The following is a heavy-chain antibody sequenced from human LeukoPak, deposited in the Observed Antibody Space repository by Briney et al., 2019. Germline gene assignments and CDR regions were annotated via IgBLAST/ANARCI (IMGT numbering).Heavy chain of an antibody. J-gene: IGHJ4*02. CDR2: IYYSGDT. Sequence: SETLSLTCTVSGDSISNYYWTWVRQPPGKGLEWIGYIYYSGDTNYNPSLKSRVTISLDTSKNQFSLKLTSVTAADTAMYYCARRKAKTPNYFDYWGQGALVTVSS. CDR1: GDSISNYY. CDR3: ARRKAKTPNYFDY. V-gene: IGHV4-59*08.